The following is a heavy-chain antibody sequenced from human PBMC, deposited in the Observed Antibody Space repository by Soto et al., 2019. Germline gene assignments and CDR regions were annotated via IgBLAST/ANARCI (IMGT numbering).Heavy chain of an antibody. D-gene: IGHD2-2*01. V-gene: IGHV1-46*01. J-gene: IGHJ6*02. CDR1: GYTFTSYY. CDR3: ARYPQQGASAPRGVKAF. CDR2: INPSGGST. Sequence: ASVKVSCKASGYTFTSYYMHWVRQAPGQGLEWMGIINPSGGSTSYAQKFQGRVTMTRDTSTSTVYMELSSLRSEDTAVYYCARYPQQGASAPRGVKAFWAQGTSVPVS.